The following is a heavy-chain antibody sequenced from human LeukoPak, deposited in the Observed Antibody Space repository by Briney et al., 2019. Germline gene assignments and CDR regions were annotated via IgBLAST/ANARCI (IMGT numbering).Heavy chain of an antibody. CDR3: ARDEMGWFDP. CDR2: IIPILGIA. V-gene: IGHV1-69*04. D-gene: IGHD5-24*01. J-gene: IGHJ5*02. Sequence: ASVKVSCKASGGTFSSYAISWVRQAPGQGLEWMGRIIPILGIANYAQKFQGRVTITADKSTSTAYMELSSLRSDDTAIYYCARDEMGWFDPWGQGTLVTVSS. CDR1: GGTFSSYA.